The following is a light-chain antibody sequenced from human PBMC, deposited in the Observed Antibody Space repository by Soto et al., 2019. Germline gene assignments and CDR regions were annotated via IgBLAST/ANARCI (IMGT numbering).Light chain of an antibody. CDR2: DTS. V-gene: IGKV3-15*01. J-gene: IGKJ4*01. Sequence: EIVLTQSPGTLSFSPGERATLSCRPSQSVSSSYLAWYQQKPGQTPRLLIYDTSTRATGVPARFSGSRSGPEFTLTINSLQSEDFAIYYCQPYNNWPLTFGGGTKVDIK. CDR1: QSVSSSY. CDR3: QPYNNWPLT.